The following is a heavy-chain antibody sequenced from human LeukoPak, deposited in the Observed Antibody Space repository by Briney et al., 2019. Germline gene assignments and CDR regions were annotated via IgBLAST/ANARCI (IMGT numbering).Heavy chain of an antibody. CDR1: GYSISSGYY. CDR2: IYHSGST. CDR3: ARDGEVGVGRWFDP. V-gene: IGHV4-38-2*02. D-gene: IGHD1-26*01. Sequence: SETLSLTCTVSGYSISSGYYWGWIRQPPGKGLEWIGSIYHSGSTYYNPSLKSRVTISVDTSKNQFSLKLSSVTAADTAVYYCARDGEVGVGRWFDPWGQGTLVTVSS. J-gene: IGHJ5*02.